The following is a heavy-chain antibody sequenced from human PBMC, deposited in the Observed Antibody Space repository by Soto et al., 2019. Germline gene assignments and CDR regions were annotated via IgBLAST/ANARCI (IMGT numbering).Heavy chain of an antibody. Sequence: SETLSLTCTVSGGSISSYYWSWIRQPPGKGLEWIGYIYYSGSTNYNPSLKSRVTISVDTSKNQFSLKLSSVTAADTAVYYFARAKRDTTQNYYYYGMDVWGQGTTVTVSS. CDR1: GGSISSYY. V-gene: IGHV4-59*08. D-gene: IGHD1-26*01. CDR2: IYYSGST. J-gene: IGHJ6*02. CDR3: ARAKRDTTQNYYYYGMDV.